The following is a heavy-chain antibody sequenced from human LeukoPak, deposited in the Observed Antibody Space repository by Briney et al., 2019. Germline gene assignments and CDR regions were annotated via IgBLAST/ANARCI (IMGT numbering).Heavy chain of an antibody. J-gene: IGHJ6*03. Sequence: SETLSLTCTVSGGSISSSSYYWGWIRQPPGKGLEWIGSIYYSGSTYYNPSLKSRVTISVDTSKNQFSLKLSSVTAADTAVYYCARRIGYCSGGSCYLYYMDVWGKGTTVTISS. CDR1: GGSISSSSYY. V-gene: IGHV4-39*01. D-gene: IGHD2-15*01. CDR2: IYYSGST. CDR3: ARRIGYCSGGSCYLYYMDV.